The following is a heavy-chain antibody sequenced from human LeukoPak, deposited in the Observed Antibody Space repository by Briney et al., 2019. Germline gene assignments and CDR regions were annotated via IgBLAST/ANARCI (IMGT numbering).Heavy chain of an antibody. V-gene: IGHV4-34*01. D-gene: IGHD2-2*01. CDR3: GSFPRPDIVVVPAEGDY. CDR1: GGSFSGYY. Sequence: PSETLSLTCAVYGGSFSGYYWSWIRQPPGKGLEWIGEINHSGSTNYNPSLKSRVTISVDTSKNQFSLKLSSVTAADTAVYYCGSFPRPDIVVVPAEGDYWGQGTLVTVSS. J-gene: IGHJ4*02. CDR2: INHSGST.